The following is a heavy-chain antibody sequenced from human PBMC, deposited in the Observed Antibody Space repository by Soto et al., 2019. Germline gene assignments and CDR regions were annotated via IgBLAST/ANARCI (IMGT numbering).Heavy chain of an antibody. Sequence: GGSLRLSCAASGFTFSSYSMNWVRQAPGKGLEWVSSISSSSSYIYYADSVKGRFTISRDNAKNSLYLQMNSLRAEDTAVYYCARDLPGPVLMVYQHPGMDVWGQGTTVTVSS. CDR2: ISSSSSYI. D-gene: IGHD2-2*01. CDR3: ARDLPGPVLMVYQHPGMDV. J-gene: IGHJ6*02. V-gene: IGHV3-21*01. CDR1: GFTFSSYS.